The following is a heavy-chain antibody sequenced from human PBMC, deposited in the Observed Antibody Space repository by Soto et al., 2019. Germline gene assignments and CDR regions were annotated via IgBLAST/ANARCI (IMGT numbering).Heavy chain of an antibody. CDR3: VMYDVWSGYSTYYYGMDV. D-gene: IGHD3-3*01. CDR2: ISSNGGST. Sequence: LRLSCSASGFTFSSYSMHWVRQAPGKGLDYVSAISSNGGSTYYADSVKGSFTISRDNSKNTLYLQMSSLRAEDTAVYYCVMYDVWSGYSTYYYGMDVWGQGTTVTVSS. CDR1: GFTFSSYS. J-gene: IGHJ6*02. V-gene: IGHV3-64D*06.